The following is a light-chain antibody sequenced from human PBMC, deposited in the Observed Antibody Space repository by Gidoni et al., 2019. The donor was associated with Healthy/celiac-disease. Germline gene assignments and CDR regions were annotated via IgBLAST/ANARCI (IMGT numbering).Light chain of an antibody. J-gene: IGKJ2*01. CDR3: QQYNSYPYT. V-gene: IGKV1-5*03. CDR2: KAS. CDR1: QSISSW. Sequence: DIEMTQSPSTLSASVGDRVTSTCRARQSISSWLAWYQQKPGKAPNLLIYKASSLESGVPSRFSGSGSGTEFSLTISRLQPDDFATYDCQQYNSYPYTFGQGTKLEIK.